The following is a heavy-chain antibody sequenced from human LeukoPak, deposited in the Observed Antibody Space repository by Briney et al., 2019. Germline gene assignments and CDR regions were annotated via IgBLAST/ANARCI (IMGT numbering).Heavy chain of an antibody. V-gene: IGHV3-53*01. Sequence: GGSLRLPCAASGFTFSNNRLSWVCQAPGMGLEWVSTIYSDGNTYYPDSVKGRFTISRDGSKNTLYLQLNSLRTEDTAIYYCVREREGSNSEHWGQGTLVTVSS. CDR1: GFTFSNNR. D-gene: IGHD1-26*01. CDR3: VREREGSNSEH. J-gene: IGHJ1*01. CDR2: IYSDGNT.